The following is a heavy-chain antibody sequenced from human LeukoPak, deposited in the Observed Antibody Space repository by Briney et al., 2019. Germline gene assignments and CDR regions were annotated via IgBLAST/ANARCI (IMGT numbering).Heavy chain of an antibody. CDR2: IYPGDSDT. Sequence: GESLKISCKGSGYSFTSYWIAWVRQMPGKGLEWMGIIYPGDSDTKYSPSFQGQVTISADKSISTAYLQWSSLKASDTAMYYCARSYNWNYRRFDPWGQGTLVTVSS. CDR1: GYSFTSYW. D-gene: IGHD1-7*01. V-gene: IGHV5-51*01. J-gene: IGHJ5*02. CDR3: ARSYNWNYRRFDP.